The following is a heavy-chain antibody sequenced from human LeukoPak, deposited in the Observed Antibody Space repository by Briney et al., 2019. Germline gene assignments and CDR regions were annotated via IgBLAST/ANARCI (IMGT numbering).Heavy chain of an antibody. V-gene: IGHV3-7*01. J-gene: IGHJ2*01. CDR1: AFTFSNYW. Sequence: PGGSLRLSCAASAFTFSNYWMSWGRQAPGKGLEWVANINQDGSEIYYVDSVKGRFTISRDNAKNSLYLQIKSVRADDTAVYYCARDQGSMIVVRTPNWYFDLWGRGTLVTVSS. CDR2: INQDGSEI. D-gene: IGHD3-22*01. CDR3: ARDQGSMIVVRTPNWYFDL.